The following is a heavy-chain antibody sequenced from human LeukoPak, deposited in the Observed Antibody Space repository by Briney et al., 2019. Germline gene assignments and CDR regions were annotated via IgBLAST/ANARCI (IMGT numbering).Heavy chain of an antibody. CDR3: ARMRGYLGAFDI. Sequence: GGSLRLSCAASGFTFSSYSMNWVRQAPGKGLEWVSSISSSSSYIYYADSVKGRFTISRDNAKNSLCLQMNSLRAEDTAVYYCARMRGYLGAFDIWGQGTMVTVSS. CDR1: GFTFSSYS. J-gene: IGHJ3*02. CDR2: ISSSSSYI. V-gene: IGHV3-21*01. D-gene: IGHD5-18*01.